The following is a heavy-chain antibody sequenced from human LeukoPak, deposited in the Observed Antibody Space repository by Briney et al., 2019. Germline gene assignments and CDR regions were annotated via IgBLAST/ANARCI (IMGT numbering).Heavy chain of an antibody. J-gene: IGHJ6*03. CDR2: MNPNRGNT. CDR3: ASALIAAAGTPYYYYYMDV. Sequence: ATVKVSCKASGYTFTSCDINWVRRATGQGLGWMGWMNPNRGNTGYAQKFQGRVTITRNTSISTAYMELSSLRSEDTAVSYCASALIAAAGTPYYYYYMDVWGKGTTVTVSS. D-gene: IGHD6-13*01. V-gene: IGHV1-8*03. CDR1: GYTFTSCD.